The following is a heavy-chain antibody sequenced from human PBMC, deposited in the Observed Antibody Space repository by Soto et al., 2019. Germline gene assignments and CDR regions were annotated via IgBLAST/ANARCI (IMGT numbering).Heavy chain of an antibody. D-gene: IGHD4-17*01. CDR2: IYHSGST. J-gene: IGHJ4*02. CDR3: AKDLRPDGVWDFDY. CDR1: GGSISSSNW. Sequence: SETLSLTCAVSGGSISSSNWWSWVRQPPGKGLEWIGEIYHSGSTNYNPSLKSRVTISRDDSKNTLYLQIISLRAEDTAVYYCAKDLRPDGVWDFDYWGQGTLVTVSS. V-gene: IGHV4-4*02.